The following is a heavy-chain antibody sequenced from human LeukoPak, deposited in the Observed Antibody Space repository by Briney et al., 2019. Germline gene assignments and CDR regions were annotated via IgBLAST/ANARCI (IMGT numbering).Heavy chain of an antibody. CDR1: GFTFSNYA. D-gene: IGHD1-14*01. CDR2: ISSNGGNT. CDR3: ARLGYNHWDFDF. V-gene: IGHV3-64*01. J-gene: IGHJ4*02. Sequence: TGGSLRLSCAASGFTFSNYAMHWVRQAPGKGLEYVSAISSNGGNTYYANSVKGRFTISRDNAKNSLYLQMNSLRAEDTAVYYCARLGYNHWDFDFWGQGALVTVSS.